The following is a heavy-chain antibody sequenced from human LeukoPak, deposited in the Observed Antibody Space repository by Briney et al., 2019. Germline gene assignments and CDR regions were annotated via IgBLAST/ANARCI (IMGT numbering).Heavy chain of an antibody. CDR2: ISSSGSTI. D-gene: IGHD3-10*02. CDR3: AELGITMIGGV. V-gene: IGHV3-48*03. CDR1: GFPFSSYE. Sequence: GGSLRLSCAASGFPFSSYEVNWVRQAPGKGLEWVSYISSSGSTIYYADSVKGRFTISRDNAKNSLYLQMNSLRAEDTAVYYCAELGITMIGGVWGKGTTVTISS. J-gene: IGHJ6*04.